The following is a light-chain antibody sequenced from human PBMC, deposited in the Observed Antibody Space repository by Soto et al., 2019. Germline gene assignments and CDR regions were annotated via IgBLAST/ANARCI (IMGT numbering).Light chain of an antibody. Sequence: DIVMTQSPDSLAVSLGERATINCKSSQSVLYSSNNKNYLAWYQQKPGQPPKLLIYWASTRESGVPDRFSGDGCGIDFTLTIRDFAAGDVAGYCCQFGFTFGAGSELDMK. V-gene: IGKV4-1*01. J-gene: IGKJ3*01. CDR3: QFGFT. CDR2: WAS. CDR1: QSVLYSSNNKNY.